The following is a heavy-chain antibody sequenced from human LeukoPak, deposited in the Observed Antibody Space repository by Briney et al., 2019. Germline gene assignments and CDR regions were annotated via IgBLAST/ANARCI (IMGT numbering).Heavy chain of an antibody. J-gene: IGHJ4*02. V-gene: IGHV4-34*01. CDR1: GGSFSGYY. D-gene: IGHD2-21*02. Sequence: SETLSVTCAVYGGSFSGYYWSWIRQPPGKGLEWIGEINHSGSTNYNPSLKSRVTISVDTSKNQFSLKLSSVTAADTAVYYCARVMNIVVVTAPFDYWGQGTLVTVSS. CDR3: ARVMNIVVVTAPFDY. CDR2: INHSGST.